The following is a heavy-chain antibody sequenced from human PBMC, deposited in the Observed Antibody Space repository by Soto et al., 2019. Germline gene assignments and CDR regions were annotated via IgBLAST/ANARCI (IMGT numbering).Heavy chain of an antibody. CDR2: IIPIFGTA. D-gene: IGHD2-2*01. J-gene: IGHJ6*02. Sequence: QVQLVQSGAEVKKPGSSVKVSCKASGGTFSSYAISWVRQAPGQGLEWMGGIIPIFGTANYAQKFQGRVTITADESTSTDYMELSSLRSEDTAVYYCARDCSSTSCSNYYYYGMDVWGQGTTVTGSS. CDR1: GGTFSSYA. CDR3: ARDCSSTSCSNYYYYGMDV. V-gene: IGHV1-69*01.